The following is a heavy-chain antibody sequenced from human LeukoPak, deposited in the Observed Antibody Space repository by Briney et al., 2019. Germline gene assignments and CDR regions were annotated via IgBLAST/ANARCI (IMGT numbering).Heavy chain of an antibody. CDR2: INNVSADI. Sequence: PGGSVRLSCAASEFTFSLYAMNWVRQAPGKGLEWVSYINNVSADIHYAVSVKGRFTISRDKARNTLYLQTNSLRAENTALYYCARDTYQPGRIDSWGQRTLVIVSS. J-gene: IGHJ4*02. D-gene: IGHD2-2*01. CDR1: EFTFSLYA. CDR3: ARDTYQPGRIDS. V-gene: IGHV3-21*05.